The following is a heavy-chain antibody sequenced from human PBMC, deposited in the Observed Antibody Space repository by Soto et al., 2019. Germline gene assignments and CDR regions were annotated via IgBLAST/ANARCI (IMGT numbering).Heavy chain of an antibody. V-gene: IGHV3-23*01. CDR3: AKGGPTFLNWFGP. D-gene: IGHD5-12*01. Sequence: GGSLRLSCAASGVSFSSYAMSWVCQAPGKGLEWISVISNSGHSAYYADSVKGRFTISRDNSKNTLYLQIKSLRAEDTAAYYCAKGGPTFLNWFGPWGQGTLVTVSS. J-gene: IGHJ5*02. CDR2: ISNSGHSA. CDR1: GVSFSSYA.